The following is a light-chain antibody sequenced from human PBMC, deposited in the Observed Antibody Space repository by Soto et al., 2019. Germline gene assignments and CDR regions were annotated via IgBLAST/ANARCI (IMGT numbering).Light chain of an antibody. V-gene: IGKV3-20*01. CDR3: QQYGSSPPYT. CDR1: QSFSSSY. CDR2: GAS. J-gene: IGKJ2*01. Sequence: ELVLRRFPGTWFWSQGERATFSGRASQSFSSSYLAWYQQKPGQAPRLLIYGASSRATGIPDRFSGSGSGTDFTLTISRLEPEDFAVYYCQQYGSSPPYTFGQGTKLEIK.